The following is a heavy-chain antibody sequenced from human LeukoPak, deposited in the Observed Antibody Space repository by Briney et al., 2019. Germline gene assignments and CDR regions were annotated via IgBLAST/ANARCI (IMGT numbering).Heavy chain of an antibody. CDR1: GYTFTSYG. CDR3: ARALPPGYSYGY. Sequence: GASVKVSCKASGYTFTSYGISWVRQAPGQGLEWMGWISAYNGNTNYAQKFQGRVTMTRDTSISTAYMELSRLRSDDTAVYYCARALPPGYSYGYWGQGTLVTVSS. V-gene: IGHV1-18*01. D-gene: IGHD5-18*01. J-gene: IGHJ4*02. CDR2: ISAYNGNT.